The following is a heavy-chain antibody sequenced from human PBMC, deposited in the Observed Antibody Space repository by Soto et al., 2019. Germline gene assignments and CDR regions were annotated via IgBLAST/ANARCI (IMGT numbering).Heavy chain of an antibody. V-gene: IGHV4-39*01. J-gene: IGHJ4*01. D-gene: IGHD6-19*01. CDR1: GGPIXSRTYS. CDR2: IYYHGNT. CDR3: ARHDGFSSGWIFDY. Sequence: SETLSLTCAVSGGPIXSRTYSWGWIRQPPGKTLEWIGTIYYHGNTYSNPSLKSRVTISVDTSNNQLSLKLRSVTAADTAVYYCARHDGFSSGWIFDYWGHGTLVTV.